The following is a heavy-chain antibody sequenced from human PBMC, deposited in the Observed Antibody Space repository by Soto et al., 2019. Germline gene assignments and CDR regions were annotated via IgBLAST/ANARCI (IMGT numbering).Heavy chain of an antibody. CDR2: ISYDGSNK. V-gene: IGHV3-30*18. Sequence: GGSLRLSCAASGFTFSSYGMHWVRQAPGKGLKWVAVISYDGSNKYYADSVKGRFTISRDNSKNTLYLQMNSLRAEDTAVYYCAKEANYYETDYYYYYGMDVWGQGTTVTVSS. CDR1: GFTFSSYG. D-gene: IGHD3-22*01. CDR3: AKEANYYETDYYYYYGMDV. J-gene: IGHJ6*02.